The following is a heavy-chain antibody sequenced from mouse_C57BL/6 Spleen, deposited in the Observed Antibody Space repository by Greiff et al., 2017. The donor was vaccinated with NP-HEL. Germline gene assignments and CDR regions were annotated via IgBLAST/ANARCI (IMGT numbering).Heavy chain of an antibody. CDR3: VRDRSYYGSSSWFAY. CDR2: IRSKSSNYAT. V-gene: IGHV10-3*01. D-gene: IGHD1-1*01. Sequence: EVMLVESGGGLVQPKGSLKLSCAASGFTFNTYAMHWVRQAPGRGLEWVARIRSKSSNYATYYADSVKDRFTISRDDSQSMLYLQMNNLKTEDTAMYYCVRDRSYYGSSSWFAYWGQGTLVTVSA. CDR1: GFTFNTYA. J-gene: IGHJ3*01.